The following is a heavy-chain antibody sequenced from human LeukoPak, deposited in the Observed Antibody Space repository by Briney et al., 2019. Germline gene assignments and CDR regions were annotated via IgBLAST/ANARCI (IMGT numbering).Heavy chain of an antibody. J-gene: IGHJ5*02. CDR2: IIPIFGTA. Sequence: ASVKVSCKASGGTFSSYAISWVRQAPGQGLEWMGGIIPIFGTANYAQKFQGRGTITTDESTSTAYMELSSLRSEDTAVYYCARDNQIRNDFWSGYSDWFDPWGQGTLVTVSS. D-gene: IGHD3-3*01. CDR3: ARDNQIRNDFWSGYSDWFDP. V-gene: IGHV1-69*05. CDR1: GGTFSSYA.